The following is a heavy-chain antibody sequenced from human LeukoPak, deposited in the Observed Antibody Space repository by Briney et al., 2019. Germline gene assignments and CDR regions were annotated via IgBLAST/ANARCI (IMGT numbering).Heavy chain of an antibody. D-gene: IGHD3-3*01. CDR3: ARNDFWSGYDAFDI. J-gene: IGHJ3*02. CDR2: IYYSGST. Sequence: PSETLSLTCTVSGGSISSSSYYWSWIRQPPGKGLEWIGYIYYSGSTNYNPSLKSRVTISVDTSKNQFSLKLSSVTAADTAVYYCARNDFWSGYDAFDIWGQGTMVTVSS. CDR1: GGSISSSSYY. V-gene: IGHV4-61*01.